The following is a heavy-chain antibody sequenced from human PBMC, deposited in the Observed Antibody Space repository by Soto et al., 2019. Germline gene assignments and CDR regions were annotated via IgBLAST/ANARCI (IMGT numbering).Heavy chain of an antibody. CDR3: ARASAAGGGGWFDY. D-gene: IGHD6-13*01. J-gene: IGHJ4*02. V-gene: IGHV4-59*01. CDR2: IYYSGST. CDR1: GGSISSYY. Sequence: SETLSLTCTVSGGSISSYYWSWIRQPPGKGLEWIGYIYYSGSTNYNPSLKSRVTISVDTSKNQFSLKLSSVTAADTAVYYCARASAAGGGGWFDYWGQGTLVTVSS.